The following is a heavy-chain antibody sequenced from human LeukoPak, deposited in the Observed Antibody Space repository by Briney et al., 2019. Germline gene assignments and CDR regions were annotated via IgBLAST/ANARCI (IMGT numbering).Heavy chain of an antibody. CDR3: ARVLRYYYDSSGLLGY. D-gene: IGHD3-22*01. Sequence: ASVKVSCKASGYTFTGYYMHWVRQAPGQGLEWMVWINPNSGGTNYAQKFQGRVTMTRDTSISTAYMELSRLRSDDTAVYYCARVLRYYYDSSGLLGYWGQGTLVTVSS. CDR2: INPNSGGT. V-gene: IGHV1-2*02. J-gene: IGHJ4*02. CDR1: GYTFTGYY.